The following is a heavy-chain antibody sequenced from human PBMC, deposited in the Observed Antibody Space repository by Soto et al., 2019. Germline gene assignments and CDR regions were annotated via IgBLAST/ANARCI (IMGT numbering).Heavy chain of an antibody. V-gene: IGHV3-23*01. D-gene: IGHD3-10*01. J-gene: IGHJ4*02. CDR2: IDSSGGTT. CDR3: ASDAYNGNADY. Sequence: EVQLLESGGGLVQPGGSLRLSCAASGFTFSNYALNWVRQAPGKGLERVSTIDSSGGTTYYAAYVKGRVTISRDNFKNTLYLKMNTPRAEDTAVFYCASDAYNGNADYWGQGTLVTVSS. CDR1: GFTFSNYA.